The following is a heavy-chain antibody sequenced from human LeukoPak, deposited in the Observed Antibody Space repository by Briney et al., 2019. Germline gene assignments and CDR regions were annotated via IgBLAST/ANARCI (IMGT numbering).Heavy chain of an antibody. D-gene: IGHD6-13*01. Sequence: GESLKISCKGSGYSFTSYWISWVRQMPGKGLEWVGRIDPSDSYTNYSPSFQGHVTISADKSISTAYLQWSSLKASDTAMYYCARNPSGYSSRYHYYGMDVWGKGTTVTVSS. V-gene: IGHV5-10-1*01. J-gene: IGHJ6*04. CDR1: GYSFTSYW. CDR2: IDPSDSYT. CDR3: ARNPSGYSSRYHYYGMDV.